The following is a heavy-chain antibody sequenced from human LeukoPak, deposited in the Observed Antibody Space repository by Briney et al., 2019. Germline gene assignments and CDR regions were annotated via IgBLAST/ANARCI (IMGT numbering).Heavy chain of an antibody. D-gene: IGHD2-2*01. V-gene: IGHV1-2*02. CDR3: ARLADIVVVPAAPDAFDI. Sequence: GASVKVSCKASGYTFTGYYMHWVRQAPGQGLEWMGWINPNSGGTNYAQKFQGRVTMTRDTSISTAYMELSRLRSDDTAVYYCARLADIVVVPAAPDAFDIWGQGTLVTVSS. CDR2: INPNSGGT. CDR1: GYTFTGYY. J-gene: IGHJ3*02.